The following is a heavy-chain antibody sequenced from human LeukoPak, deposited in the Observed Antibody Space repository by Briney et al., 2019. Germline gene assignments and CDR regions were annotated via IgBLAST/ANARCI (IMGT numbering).Heavy chain of an antibody. CDR1: GFTFSSYA. J-gene: IGHJ6*02. Sequence: GGSLRLSCAASGFTFSSYAMSWVRQAPGKGLEWVSFIYVGDATYYADSAKGRFTISRDNSKNTVYLQMNSLRTEDSAVYYCARDGGSGTYVETYYYGMDVWGQGTTVTVSS. V-gene: IGHV3-66*01. CDR2: IYVGDAT. D-gene: IGHD1-26*01. CDR3: ARDGGSGTYVETYYYGMDV.